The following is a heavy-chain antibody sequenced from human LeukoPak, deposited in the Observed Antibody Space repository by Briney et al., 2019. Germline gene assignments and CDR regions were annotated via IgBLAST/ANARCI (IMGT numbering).Heavy chain of an antibody. D-gene: IGHD2-2*01. CDR3: AKEAWGAYCSSTSCYIPY. V-gene: IGHV3-23*01. CDR1: GFTFSSYA. CDR2: ISGSGGST. J-gene: IGHJ4*02. Sequence: GGSLRLSCAASGFTFSSYAMNWVRPAPRKGLEWVSGISGSGGSTDYADSVKGRFTISRDNSKNTLFLQMNSLRAEDTAVYYCAKEAWGAYCSSTSCYIPYWGQGTLVTVSS.